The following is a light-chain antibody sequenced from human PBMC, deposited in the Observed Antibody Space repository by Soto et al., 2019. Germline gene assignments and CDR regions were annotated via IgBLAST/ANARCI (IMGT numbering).Light chain of an antibody. J-gene: IGKJ1*01. Sequence: QMPQPTPTLLASVGDRVTLTCRASQSRSTWLAWYKQKQGKAPKLLIYKAYIFELGVPSRFRASGSVTPFTLPNRPLQPSDFTTYYCQQYNSYPCTFGQGTKV. V-gene: IGKV1-5*03. CDR3: QQYNSYPCT. CDR1: QSRSTW. CDR2: KAY.